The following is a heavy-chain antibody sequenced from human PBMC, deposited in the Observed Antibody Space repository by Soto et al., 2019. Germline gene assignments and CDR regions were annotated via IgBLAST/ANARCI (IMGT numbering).Heavy chain of an antibody. J-gene: IGHJ6*02. Sequence: GESLKISCKSSGYSFTDYWIGWVRQMPGKGLEWMGIIYPGDSDTRYSPSFQGQVTISADKSITTAYLQWSSLTASDTAMYYCARLQAAMPAAAGMDVWGQGTAVTVSS. D-gene: IGHD2-2*01. CDR1: GYSFTDYW. CDR2: IYPGDSDT. V-gene: IGHV5-51*01. CDR3: ARLQAAMPAAAGMDV.